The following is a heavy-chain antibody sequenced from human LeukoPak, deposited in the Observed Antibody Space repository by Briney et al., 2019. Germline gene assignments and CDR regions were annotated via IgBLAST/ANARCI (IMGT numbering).Heavy chain of an antibody. J-gene: IGHJ6*03. D-gene: IGHD4-11*01. CDR1: GFTFSDYG. CDR2: ISDGGSNQ. Sequence: PGASLRLSCSASGFTFSDYGLHWVRQAPGKGLEWVAIISDGGSNQYYGDSVRGRFTVSRDNSKNTLFLQMTSLRVDDTAVYYCAREVNYYYYMDVWGTGTTVTV. V-gene: IGHV3-30*01. CDR3: AREVNYYYYMDV.